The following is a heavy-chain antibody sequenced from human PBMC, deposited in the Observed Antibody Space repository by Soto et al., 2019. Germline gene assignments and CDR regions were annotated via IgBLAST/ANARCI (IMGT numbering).Heavy chain of an antibody. CDR3: ARKYSGYDYYFDY. J-gene: IGHJ4*02. Sequence: ASVKVSCKASGGTLSSYAISWVRQAPGQGLEWMGGIIPIFGTANYAQKFQGRVTITADESTSTAYMELSSLRSEDTAVYYCARKYSGYDYYFDYWGQGTLVTVSS. D-gene: IGHD5-12*01. CDR1: GGTLSSYA. CDR2: IIPIFGTA. V-gene: IGHV1-69*13.